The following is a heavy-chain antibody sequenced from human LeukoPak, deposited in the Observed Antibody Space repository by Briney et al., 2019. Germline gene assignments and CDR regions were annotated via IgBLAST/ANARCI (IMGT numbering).Heavy chain of an antibody. J-gene: IGHJ4*02. CDR1: GFTFSSYS. Sequence: PGGSLRLSCAASGFTFSSYSMNWVRQAPGKGLEWFSSISSSSSYIYYADSVKGRFTISRDNAKNSLYLQMNSLRAEDTAVYYCARDVLLWFGEFDYWGQGTLVTVSS. V-gene: IGHV3-21*01. CDR2: ISSSSSYI. D-gene: IGHD3-10*01. CDR3: ARDVLLWFGEFDY.